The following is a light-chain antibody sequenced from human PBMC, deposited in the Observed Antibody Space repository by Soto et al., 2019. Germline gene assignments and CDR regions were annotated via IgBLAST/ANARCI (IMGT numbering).Light chain of an antibody. CDR3: ATWDDSLNGLI. CDR2: SNN. V-gene: IGLV1-44*01. CDR1: SPNIKTNG. J-gene: IGLJ2*01. Sequence: QPVLTQPPSASGTPGQRVTISCSGGSPNIKTNGVSWYQQVPGAAPKLLIYSNNQRPSGAPDRFTGSKSGTSASLAIAGLQSEDEATYHCATWDDSLNGLIFGGGTKLTVL.